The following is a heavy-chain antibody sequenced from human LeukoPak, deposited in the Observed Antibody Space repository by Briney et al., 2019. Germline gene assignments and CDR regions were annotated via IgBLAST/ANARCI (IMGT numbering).Heavy chain of an antibody. D-gene: IGHD3-10*01. CDR3: ARAVTYFYGSVTYDWFDP. CDR2: IKSDGST. Sequence: GGSLRLSCAASGFTFSSYWMSWVRQAPGKGLVWVSRIKSDGSTIYADSVKGRFTISRDNAKNTPYLQMNSLRAEDTAIYYCARAVTYFYGSVTYDWFDPWGQGTLVTVSS. CDR1: GFTFSSYW. V-gene: IGHV3-74*01. J-gene: IGHJ5*02.